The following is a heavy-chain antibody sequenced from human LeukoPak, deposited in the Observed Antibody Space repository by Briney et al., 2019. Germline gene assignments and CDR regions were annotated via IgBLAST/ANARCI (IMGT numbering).Heavy chain of an antibody. CDR2: INESGST. Sequence: PSETLSLTCAVYGGSLSDYYWTWIRQPPGEGLEWIGEINESGSTNNNPSLESRVTISVDTSKNQFSLTLTSVTAADTAVYYCARARHGYIYGYRPNELGHFFDYWGQGTLVTVSS. D-gene: IGHD5-18*01. CDR1: GGSLSDYY. J-gene: IGHJ4*02. V-gene: IGHV4-34*01. CDR3: ARARHGYIYGYRPNELGHFFDY.